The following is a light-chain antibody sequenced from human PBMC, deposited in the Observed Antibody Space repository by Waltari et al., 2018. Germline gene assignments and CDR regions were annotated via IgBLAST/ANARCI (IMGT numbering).Light chain of an antibody. CDR3: AAWDDGLNGWV. CDR2: TNS. J-gene: IGLJ3*02. V-gene: IGLV1-44*01. CDR1: TANIGSNT. Sequence: QSVLTQPPSASGSPGQRVTISCSGSTANIGSNTVNWYQQIPGTAPKRLIYTNSQRPSGFPDRFSGSKSGTSGFLAISGLQSEDEADYYCAAWDDGLNGWVFGGRTRVSVL.